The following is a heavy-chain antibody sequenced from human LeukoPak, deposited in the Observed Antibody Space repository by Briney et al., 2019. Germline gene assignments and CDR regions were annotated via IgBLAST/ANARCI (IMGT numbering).Heavy chain of an antibody. CDR1: GGSISSGGYY. Sequence: PSETLSLTCTVSGGSISSGGYYWSWIRQHPGKGLEWIGYIYYSGSTYYNPSLKSRVTISVDTSKNQFSLKLSSVTAADTAVYYCARGTEDTAMFDYWGQGTLVTVSS. CDR3: ARGTEDTAMFDY. CDR2: IYYSGST. J-gene: IGHJ4*02. V-gene: IGHV4-31*03. D-gene: IGHD5-18*01.